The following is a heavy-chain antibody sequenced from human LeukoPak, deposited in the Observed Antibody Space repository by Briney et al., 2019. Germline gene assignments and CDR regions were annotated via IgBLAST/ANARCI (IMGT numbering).Heavy chain of an antibody. CDR1: GFNFGSDA. D-gene: IGHD6-19*01. CDR3: ARDPSGSGWSLSD. J-gene: IGHJ4*02. Sequence: QTGGSLRLSCTASGFNFGSDAMHWVRQAPGKGLEWVAFIWSDGSNDHYADSVEGRFTISRDNSKNTVCLQMNSLRVEDTAVYYCARDPSGSGWSLSDWGQGTPVTVSS. CDR2: IWSDGSND. V-gene: IGHV3-33*01.